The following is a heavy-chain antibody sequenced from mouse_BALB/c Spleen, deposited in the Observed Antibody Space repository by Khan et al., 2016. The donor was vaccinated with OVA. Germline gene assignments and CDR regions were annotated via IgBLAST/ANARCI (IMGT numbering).Heavy chain of an antibody. V-gene: IGHV1-18*01. CDR1: DYSFTDYT. CDR3: AGGHYYGRNSWFAY. Sequence: EVQLQQSGPELVKPGASMKISCKASDYSFTDYTMNWVKQSHGKNLEWIGLINPYNGFTNYNQKFKGKATLTVDKSSSTAYMELLSLTSEDSAVSYYAGGHYYGRNSWFAYWGQGTLVTVSA. D-gene: IGHD1-1*01. CDR2: INPYNGFT. J-gene: IGHJ3*01.